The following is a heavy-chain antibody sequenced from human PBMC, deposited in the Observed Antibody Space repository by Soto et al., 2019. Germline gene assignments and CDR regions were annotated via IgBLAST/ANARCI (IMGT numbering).Heavy chain of an antibody. Sequence: AGGSLRLSCAASGFTFSSYAMHWVRQAPGKGLEWVAVISYDGSNKYYADSVKGRFTISRDNSKNTLYLQMNSLRAEDTAVYYCARDPTDDSSGRGDYYFDYWGQGTLVTVSS. V-gene: IGHV3-30-3*01. J-gene: IGHJ4*02. CDR1: GFTFSSYA. CDR2: ISYDGSNK. D-gene: IGHD3-22*01. CDR3: ARDPTDDSSGRGDYYFDY.